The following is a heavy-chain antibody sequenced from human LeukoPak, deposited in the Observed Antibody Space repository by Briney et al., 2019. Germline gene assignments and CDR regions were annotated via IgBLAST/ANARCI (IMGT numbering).Heavy chain of an antibody. Sequence: GGSLRLSCAASGFTFSDFYMTWIRQAPGKGLEWVANIKQDGSEKYYVDSVKGRFTISRDNAKNSLYLQMNSLRAEDTAVYYCARDKILYYYDSSGGFDYWGQGTLVTVSS. D-gene: IGHD3-22*01. J-gene: IGHJ4*02. CDR2: IKQDGSEK. V-gene: IGHV3-7*01. CDR1: GFTFSDFY. CDR3: ARDKILYYYDSSGGFDY.